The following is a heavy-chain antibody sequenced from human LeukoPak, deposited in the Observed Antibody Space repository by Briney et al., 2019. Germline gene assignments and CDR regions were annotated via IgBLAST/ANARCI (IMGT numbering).Heavy chain of an antibody. Sequence: ASVKVSCKASGYTFTGYGISWLRQTPGQGLEWMGWISAYNGNTNYAQKLQGRVTMTTDTSTSTAYMELRSLRSDDTAVYYCARGRITMVRGDFDYWGQGTLVTVSS. V-gene: IGHV1-18*01. CDR2: ISAYNGNT. D-gene: IGHD3-10*01. CDR1: GYTFTGYG. CDR3: ARGRITMVRGDFDY. J-gene: IGHJ4*02.